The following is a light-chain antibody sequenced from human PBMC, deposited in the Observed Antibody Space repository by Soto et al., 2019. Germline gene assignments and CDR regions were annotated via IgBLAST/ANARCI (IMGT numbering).Light chain of an antibody. V-gene: IGLV2-14*01. Sequence: QSALTQPASVSGSPGQSITISCTGTSSDVGGYNYVSWYQQHPGKAPKLMIYDVSNRPSGVSNRFSGSKSGNTASLTISGLQAEDEAADYCSSYSTSSSTVVFGGGTKLTVL. CDR3: SSYSTSSSTVV. CDR1: SSDVGGYNY. J-gene: IGLJ2*01. CDR2: DVS.